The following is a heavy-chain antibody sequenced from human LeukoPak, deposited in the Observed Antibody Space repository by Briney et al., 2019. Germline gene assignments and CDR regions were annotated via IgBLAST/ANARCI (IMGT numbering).Heavy chain of an antibody. CDR2: ISSNGGGT. Sequence: GGSLRLSCAASGFTFSDYGMHWVRQAPGKGLEYVSTISSNGGGTYYANSVKGRFTVSRDNSKNTLYLQMGSLRAEDMAVYYCARDSSSRPFDYWGQGTLVTVSS. CDR3: ARDSSSRPFDY. V-gene: IGHV3-64*01. D-gene: IGHD6-19*01. J-gene: IGHJ4*02. CDR1: GFTFSDYG.